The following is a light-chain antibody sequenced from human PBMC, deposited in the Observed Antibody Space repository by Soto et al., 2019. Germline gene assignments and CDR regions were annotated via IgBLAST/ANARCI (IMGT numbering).Light chain of an antibody. CDR1: NIGSKS. CDR2: YDS. J-gene: IGLJ1*01. V-gene: IGLV3-21*04. Sequence: SYALTQPPSVSVAPGKTARITCGGNNIGSKSVHWYQQKPGQAPVLVIYYDSDRPSGIPERFSGSNSGNTATLTISRVEAGDEADYYCQVWDSSSDPLYVFGTGTKLTVL. CDR3: QVWDSSSDPLYV.